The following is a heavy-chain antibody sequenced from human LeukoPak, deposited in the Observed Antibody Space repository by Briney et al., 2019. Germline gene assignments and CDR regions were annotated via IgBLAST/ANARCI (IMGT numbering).Heavy chain of an antibody. J-gene: IGHJ6*02. CDR1: GFTFSSYS. CDR2: ISSSSSYI. Sequence: GGSLRLSCAASGFTFSSYSMNWVRQAPGKGLEWVSSISSSSSYIYYADSVKGRFTISRDNAKNSLYLQMNSLRAEDTAVYYCARDGGYEWGAYGMDVWGQGATVTVSS. CDR3: ARDGGYEWGAYGMDV. V-gene: IGHV3-21*01. D-gene: IGHD5-12*01.